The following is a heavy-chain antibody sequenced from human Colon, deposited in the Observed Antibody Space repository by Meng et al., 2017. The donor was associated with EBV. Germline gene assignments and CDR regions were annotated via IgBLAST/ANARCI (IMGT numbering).Heavy chain of an antibody. Sequence: QVQIQQWGAGLLKPSETLSLTCAVSGGSFSGYYWSWIRQAPGKGLEWIGEINHSGSTKFNPSLESRVSISVDTSENQVSLKLTPVTAADTAVYYCARRTTVNLRSFDSWGQGTLVTVSS. CDR1: GGSFSGYY. CDR3: ARRTTVNLRSFDS. CDR2: INHSGST. V-gene: IGHV4-34*01. J-gene: IGHJ4*02. D-gene: IGHD4-17*01.